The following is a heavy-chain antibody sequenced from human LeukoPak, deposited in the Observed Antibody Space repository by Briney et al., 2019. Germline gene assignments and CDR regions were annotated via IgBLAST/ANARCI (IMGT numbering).Heavy chain of an antibody. CDR1: NFIFGNYT. CDR2: ISGGSRSI. D-gene: IGHD6-6*01. J-gene: IGHJ6*03. V-gene: IGHV3-21*04. Sequence: GGSLRLSCAASNFIFGNYTMNWVRQAPGKGLEWVSSISGGSRSIYYADSLEGRFTTSRDNAKNSVFLQMNSLRAEDTGVYFCVRERSVKARQEGGHRYYYFMDVSGNGATVTVSS. CDR3: VRERSVKARQEGGHRYYYFMDV.